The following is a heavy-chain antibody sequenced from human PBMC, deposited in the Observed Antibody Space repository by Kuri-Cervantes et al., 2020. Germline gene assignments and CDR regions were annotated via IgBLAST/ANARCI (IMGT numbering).Heavy chain of an antibody. J-gene: IGHJ6*02. D-gene: IGHD6-6*01. CDR1: GFTFSDYY. CDR2: ISSSGSTI. CDR3: ARDRVAARLYYYYGMDV. Sequence: GESLKISCAASGFTFSDYYMSWIRQAPGKGLEWVSYISSSGSTIYYADSVKGRFTISRDNAKNSLYLQMNSLRAEDTAVYYCARDRVAARLYYYYGMDVWGQGTTVTVSS. V-gene: IGHV3-11*01.